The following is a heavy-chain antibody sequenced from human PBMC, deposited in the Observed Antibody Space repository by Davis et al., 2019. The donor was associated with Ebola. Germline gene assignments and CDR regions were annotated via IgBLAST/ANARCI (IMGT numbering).Heavy chain of an antibody. D-gene: IGHD1-20*01. CDR2: ISYDGSYK. Sequence: GESLKISCAASGFIFSRYGMHWVRQAPGRGLEWVAVISYDGSYKYYADSVKGRFTISRDNSKNTLYLQMNSLTAEDTAVYYCARWRMYNWNDLGNWGQGTLVTVSS. J-gene: IGHJ4*02. V-gene: IGHV3-33*01. CDR3: ARWRMYNWNDLGN. CDR1: GFIFSRYG.